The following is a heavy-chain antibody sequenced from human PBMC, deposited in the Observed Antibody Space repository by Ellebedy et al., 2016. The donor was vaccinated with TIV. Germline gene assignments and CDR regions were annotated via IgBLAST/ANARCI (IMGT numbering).Heavy chain of an antibody. D-gene: IGHD6-19*01. V-gene: IGHV3-15*01. CDR1: GFTFFNAW. CDR2: IKSKPDGGAT. J-gene: IGHJ5*02. CDR3: RAEMAGIIS. Sequence: PGGSLRLSCGASGFTFFNAWMSWVRQGPGKGLEWVGRIKSKPDGGATDYAAPVRSRFTISRDDSENTLYLHLNNLRSEDTAVYFCRAEMAGIISWGQGTLVTVSS.